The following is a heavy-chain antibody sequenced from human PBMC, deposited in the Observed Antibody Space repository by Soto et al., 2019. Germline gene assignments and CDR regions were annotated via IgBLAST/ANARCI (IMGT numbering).Heavy chain of an antibody. J-gene: IGHJ3*02. V-gene: IGHV3-30-3*01. CDR2: ISYDGSNK. CDR3: ARDFMIAAARRAFDI. CDR1: GFTFSSYA. D-gene: IGHD6-13*01. Sequence: PXGSLRLSCTAAGFTFSSYAMHWVRQAPGKGLEWVAVISYDGSNKYYADSVKGRFTISRDNSKNTLYLQMNSLRAEDTAVYYCARDFMIAAARRAFDIWGQGTMVTVSS.